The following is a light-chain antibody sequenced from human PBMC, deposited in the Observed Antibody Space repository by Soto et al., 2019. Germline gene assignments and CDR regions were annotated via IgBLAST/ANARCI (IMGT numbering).Light chain of an antibody. CDR3: TSYPTSPTPYV. CDR1: SSDVGDYNY. Sequence: QSALTQPASVSGSPGQSITISCIGTSSDVGDYNYVSWYQRQPGKPPQLIIFDVSTRPSGVSDRFSGSKSGNTASLTISGLQADDEADSFCTSYPTSPTPYVFGSGTNVTVL. J-gene: IGLJ1*01. CDR2: DVS. V-gene: IGLV2-14*03.